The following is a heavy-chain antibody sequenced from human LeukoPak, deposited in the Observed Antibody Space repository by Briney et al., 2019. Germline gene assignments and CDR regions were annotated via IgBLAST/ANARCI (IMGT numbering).Heavy chain of an antibody. D-gene: IGHD4-17*01. CDR2: IKSKTDGGTT. J-gene: IGHJ4*02. V-gene: IGHV3-15*01. Sequence: GGSLRLSCAASGFTFSNAWMSWVRQAPGKGLEWVGRIKSKTDGGTTDYAAPVKGRFTISRDDSKNTLYLQMNSLKTEDTAVYYCTTDYYDYGDYADTIWDFDYWGQGTLVTGSS. CDR3: TTDYYDYGDYADTIWDFDY. CDR1: GFTFSNAW.